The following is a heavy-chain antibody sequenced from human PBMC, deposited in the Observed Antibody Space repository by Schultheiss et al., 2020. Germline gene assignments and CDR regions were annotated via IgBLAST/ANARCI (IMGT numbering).Heavy chain of an antibody. V-gene: IGHV3-23*01. CDR1: GFTFSSYA. J-gene: IGHJ4*02. Sequence: GESLKISCAASGFTFSSYAMNWVRQAPGKGLEWVSTISSSSGDSTYYADSVKGRFTISRDNSKNTLYLQMNSLRAEDTAVYYCARDPSFGAMDYWGQGTLVTVSA. D-gene: IGHD3-16*01. CDR3: ARDPSFGAMDY. CDR2: ISSSSGDST.